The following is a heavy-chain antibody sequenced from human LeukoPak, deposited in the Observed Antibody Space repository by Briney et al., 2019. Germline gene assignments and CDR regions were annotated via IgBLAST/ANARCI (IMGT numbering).Heavy chain of an antibody. CDR1: GFTFSDYS. CDR3: ARGGHRNLDY. J-gene: IGHJ4*02. V-gene: IGHV3-7*05. CDR2: IKDGGSEK. Sequence: PGGSLRLSCEASGFTFSDYSMTWVRQAPGRGLEWVATIKDGGSEKYYVDSGKGRFTISRDNAGNSVHLQMNSLRAEDTAVYYCARGGHRNLDYWGQGALVTVSS.